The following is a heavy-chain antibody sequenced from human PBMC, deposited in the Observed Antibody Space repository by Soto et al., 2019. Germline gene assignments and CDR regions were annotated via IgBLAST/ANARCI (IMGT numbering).Heavy chain of an antibody. J-gene: IGHJ3*02. CDR1: GGSINNHY. D-gene: IGHD3-16*01. V-gene: IGHV4-59*11. CDR3: ASQFAWGPVACDI. Sequence: SETLSLTCTVSGGSINNHYWSWIRQPPGKGLEWLGYVYYSGSTNYIPSLKSRVTISVDTSKNQFSLKLSSVTAADTALYYCASQFAWGPVACDIWGQGTRVTVAS. CDR2: VYYSGST.